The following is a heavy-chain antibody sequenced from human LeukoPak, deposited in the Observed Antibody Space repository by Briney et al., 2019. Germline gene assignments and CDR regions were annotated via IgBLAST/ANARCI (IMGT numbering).Heavy chain of an antibody. J-gene: IGHJ4*02. CDR1: GFTFSSYS. CDR2: ISSSSSYI. Sequence: GGSLRLSCAASGFTFSSYSMNWVRRAPGKGLEWVSSISSSSSYIYYADSVKGRFTISRDNAKNSLYLQMNSLRAEDTAVYYCARALYGSGSYYYWGQGTLVTVSS. V-gene: IGHV3-21*01. CDR3: ARALYGSGSYYY. D-gene: IGHD3-10*01.